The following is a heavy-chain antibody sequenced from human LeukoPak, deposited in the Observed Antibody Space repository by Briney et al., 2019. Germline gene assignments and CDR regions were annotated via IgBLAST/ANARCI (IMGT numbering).Heavy chain of an antibody. J-gene: IGHJ6*03. CDR3: AREDGRQLVPYYYYYMDV. Sequence: PGGSLRLSCAASGFTFSSYSMNWVRQAPGKGLEWVSSISSSSSYIYYADSVKGRFTISRDNAKNLLYLQMNSLRAEDTAVYYCAREDGRQLVPYYYYYMDVWGKGTTVTVSS. V-gene: IGHV3-21*01. CDR1: GFTFSSYS. D-gene: IGHD6-13*01. CDR2: ISSSSSYI.